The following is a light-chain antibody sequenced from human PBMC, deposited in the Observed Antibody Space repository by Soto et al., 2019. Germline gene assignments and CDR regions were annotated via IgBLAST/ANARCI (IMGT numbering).Light chain of an antibody. CDR2: AAS. CDR1: QSISSSY. J-gene: IGKJ2*01. CDR3: QQYGTSYT. Sequence: EIVLTQSPGTLSLSPGERATLSCRASQSISSSYLAWYQQKPGQAPRLLIYAASSRATGIPDRFSGSGSGTDFTLTISRLEPEDFAVYYCQQYGTSYTFGQGTQLEIK. V-gene: IGKV3-20*01.